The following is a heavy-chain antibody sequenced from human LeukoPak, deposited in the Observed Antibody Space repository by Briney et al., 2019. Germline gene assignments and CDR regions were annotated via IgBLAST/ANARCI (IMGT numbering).Heavy chain of an antibody. V-gene: IGHV3-43*02. Sequence: GGSLRLSCAASGFTFDAYAMHWVRQTPGRGLEWVSLISGDGGSTYYADSVKGRFTISRDNSKNSLYLRMNSLRTEDTALYYCAKDKPDYYDSSGIFDYWGQGTLVTVSS. D-gene: IGHD3-22*01. J-gene: IGHJ4*02. CDR2: ISGDGGST. CDR3: AKDKPDYYDSSGIFDY. CDR1: GFTFDAYA.